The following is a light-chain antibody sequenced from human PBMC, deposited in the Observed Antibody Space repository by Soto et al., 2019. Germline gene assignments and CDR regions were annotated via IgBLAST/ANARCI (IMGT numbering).Light chain of an antibody. V-gene: IGKV3-20*01. J-gene: IGKJ4*01. CDR1: QVVSTSY. CDR3: QQFDSVPLT. Sequence: EIVLTQSPGTLSLSPGESATLSCRANQVVSTSYLAWYQQKPGQAPRLLIYHASDRAAGIPDRFSGGGSGTDFTLTISRLEPEDFAAYYCQQFDSVPLTFGGGTHVEI. CDR2: HAS.